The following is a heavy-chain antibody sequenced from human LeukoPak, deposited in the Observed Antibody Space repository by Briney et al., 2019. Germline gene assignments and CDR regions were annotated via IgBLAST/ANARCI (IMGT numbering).Heavy chain of an antibody. CDR3: ARQDMQWLVIY. J-gene: IGHJ4*02. CDR1: GGSISSYY. CDR2: IYYSGST. Sequence: SETLSLTCTVSGGSISSYYWSWIRQPPGKGLEWIGYIYYSGSTNYNPSLKSRVTISVDTSKNQFSLKLSSVTAADTAVYYCARQDMQWLVIYWGQGTLVTVSS. V-gene: IGHV4-59*08. D-gene: IGHD6-19*01.